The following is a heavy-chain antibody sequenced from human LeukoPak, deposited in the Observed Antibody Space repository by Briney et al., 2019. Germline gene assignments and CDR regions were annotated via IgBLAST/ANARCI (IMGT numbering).Heavy chain of an antibody. V-gene: IGHV3-48*03. CDR3: AKDGQDFASGDPYFDF. D-gene: IGHD3-10*01. CDR1: GFSFSDFE. Sequence: GGSLRLSCAGFGFSFSDFELNWVRQAPGKGLEWLSYISSSGSLIYHADSVKGRFTVSRDNAKTSLYLHMHSLRAEDTALYYCAKDGQDFASGDPYFDFWGQGTLVTVSS. J-gene: IGHJ4*02. CDR2: ISSSGSLI.